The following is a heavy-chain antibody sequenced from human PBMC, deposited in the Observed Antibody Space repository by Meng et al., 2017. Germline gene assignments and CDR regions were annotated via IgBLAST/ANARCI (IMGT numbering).Heavy chain of an antibody. D-gene: IGHD6-6*01. CDR3: ARDLFGSIAAPYYYYGMDV. J-gene: IGHJ6*02. CDR1: GFTFSSYS. Sequence: SCAASGFTFSSYSMNWVRQAPGKGLEWVSSISSISSYIYYADSVKGRFTISRDNARNSLYLQMNSLRAEDTAVYYCARDLFGSIAAPYYYYGMDVWGQGTTVTVSS. CDR2: ISSISSYI. V-gene: IGHV3-21*01.